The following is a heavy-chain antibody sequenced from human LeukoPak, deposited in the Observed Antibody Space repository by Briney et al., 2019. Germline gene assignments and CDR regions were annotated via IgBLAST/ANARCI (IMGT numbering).Heavy chain of an antibody. V-gene: IGHV4-34*01. CDR1: GGSFSGYY. CDR3: ARGGWLVRVYYYYMDV. D-gene: IGHD6-19*01. CDR2: INHSGST. Sequence: SETLSLTCAVYGGSFSGYYWSWIRQPPGKGLEWIGEINHSGSTNYNPSLKSRVTISVDTSKNQFSLKLSSVTAADAAVYYCARGGWLVRVYYYYMDVWGKGTTVTVSS. J-gene: IGHJ6*03.